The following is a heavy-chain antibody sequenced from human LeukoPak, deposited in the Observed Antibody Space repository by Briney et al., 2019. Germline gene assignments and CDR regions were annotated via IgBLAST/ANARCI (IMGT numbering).Heavy chain of an antibody. J-gene: IGHJ5*02. Sequence: PSETLSLTCAVYGGSFSGYYWSWIRQPPGKGLEWIGEINHSGSTNYNPSLKSRVTISVGTSKNQFSLKLSSVTAADTAVYYCARGSRLSTYYYGSGSYYGNWFDPWGQGTLVTVSS. V-gene: IGHV4-34*01. D-gene: IGHD3-10*01. CDR2: INHSGST. CDR1: GGSFSGYY. CDR3: ARGSRLSTYYYGSGSYYGNWFDP.